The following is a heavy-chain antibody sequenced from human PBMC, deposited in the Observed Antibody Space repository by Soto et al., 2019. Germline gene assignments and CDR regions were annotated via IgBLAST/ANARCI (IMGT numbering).Heavy chain of an antibody. CDR2: IYYSETT. Sequence: QVQLQESGPGLVKPSQTLSLTCTVSGDSIMRDSYYWNWIRRHPGKGLEWIGYIYYSETTPYNPSLKTRVTISPDTSKNQVSLNLCSVTAADPAVYYCAREFYCGKFYAFESWGRGTQVTVSS. J-gene: IGHJ4*02. CDR1: GDSIMRDSYY. D-gene: IGHD2-21*01. V-gene: IGHV4-31*03. CDR3: AREFYCGKFYAFES.